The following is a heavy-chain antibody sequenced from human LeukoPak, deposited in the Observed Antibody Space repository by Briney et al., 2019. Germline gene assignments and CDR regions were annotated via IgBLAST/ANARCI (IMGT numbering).Heavy chain of an antibody. J-gene: IGHJ4*02. V-gene: IGHV4-34*01. Sequence: SETLSLTCAVYGVSFSGYYWSWIRQPPGKGLEWIGEINHSGSTNYNPSLKSRVTISVDTSKNQFSLKLSSVTAADTAEYYCARAITDDYGDYVPPDYWGQGTLVTVSS. CDR1: GVSFSGYY. CDR2: INHSGST. D-gene: IGHD4-17*01. CDR3: ARAITDDYGDYVPPDY.